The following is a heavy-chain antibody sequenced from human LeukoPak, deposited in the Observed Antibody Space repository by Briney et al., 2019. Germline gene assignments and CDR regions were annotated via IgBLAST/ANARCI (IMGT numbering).Heavy chain of an antibody. Sequence: SETLSLTCAVYGGSFRDYFWSWIRQPPGKGLEWIGDINHRGSLSYNPSLKSRVTISVDTSKNQFSLQMRSVTAADTAVYFCARAHKSCISDSCYAPPGYWGQGIPVTVS. D-gene: IGHD2-2*01. V-gene: IGHV4-34*01. CDR3: ARAHKSCISDSCYAPPGY. J-gene: IGHJ4*02. CDR1: GGSFRDYF. CDR2: INHRGSL.